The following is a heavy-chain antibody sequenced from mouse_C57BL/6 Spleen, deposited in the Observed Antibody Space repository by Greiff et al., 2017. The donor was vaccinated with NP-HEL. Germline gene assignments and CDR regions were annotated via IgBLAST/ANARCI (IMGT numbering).Heavy chain of an antibody. CDR1: GYTFTSYW. V-gene: IGHV1-55*01. D-gene: IGHD1-1*01. Sequence: VQLQQSGAELVKPGASVKMSCKASGYTFTSYWITWVKQRPGQGLEWIGDIYPGSGSTNYNEKFKSKATLTVDTSSSTAYMQLSSLTSEDSAVYYCARWITTVVDYAMDYWGQGTSVTVSS. J-gene: IGHJ4*01. CDR2: IYPGSGST. CDR3: ARWITTVVDYAMDY.